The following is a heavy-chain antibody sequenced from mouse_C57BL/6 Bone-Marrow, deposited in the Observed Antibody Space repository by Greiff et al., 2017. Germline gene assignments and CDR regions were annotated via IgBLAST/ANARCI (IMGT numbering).Heavy chain of an antibody. CDR3: ARVGIYYGYDGAGFAY. V-gene: IGHV1-64*01. CDR2: IHPNSGST. CDR1: GYTFTGYW. D-gene: IGHD2-2*01. J-gene: IGHJ3*01. Sequence: VQLQQSGAELVKPGASVKLSCKASGYTFTGYWMHWVKQSPGQGLEWIGMIHPNSGSTNYNEKFKSKATLTVDKSSSTAYMQLSSLTSEDSAVYYCARVGIYYGYDGAGFAYWGQGTLVTVSA.